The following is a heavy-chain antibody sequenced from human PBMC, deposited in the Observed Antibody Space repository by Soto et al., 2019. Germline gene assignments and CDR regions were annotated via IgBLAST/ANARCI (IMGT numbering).Heavy chain of an antibody. CDR2: IIPIFGTA. V-gene: IGHV1-69*06. D-gene: IGHD6-13*01. J-gene: IGHJ5*02. CDR3: ASGRIAAAERDWFDP. Sequence: SVKVSCKASGGTFSSYAISWVRQAPGQGHEWMGGIIPIFGTANYAQKFQGRVTITADKSTSTAYMELSSLRSEDTAVYYCASGRIAAAERDWFDPWRQGTLVTVSS. CDR1: GGTFSSYA.